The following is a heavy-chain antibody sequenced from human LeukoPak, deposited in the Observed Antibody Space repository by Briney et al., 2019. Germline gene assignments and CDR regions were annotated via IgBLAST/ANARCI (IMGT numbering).Heavy chain of an antibody. V-gene: IGHV3-21*01. Sequence: GGSLRLSCAASGFTFSSYSMSWVRQAPGKGLEWVSSVSGSSNYIYYVDSVKGRFTISRDNSKNTLYLQMNSLRAEDTAVYYCARDLGRAVTTPNYFDYWGQGTLVTVSS. D-gene: IGHD4-17*01. CDR3: ARDLGRAVTTPNYFDY. J-gene: IGHJ4*02. CDR1: GFTFSSYS. CDR2: VSGSSNYI.